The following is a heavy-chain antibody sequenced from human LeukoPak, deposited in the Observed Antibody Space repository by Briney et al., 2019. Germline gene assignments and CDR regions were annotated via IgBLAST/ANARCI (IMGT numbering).Heavy chain of an antibody. CDR3: ARGWFGELFPDY. Sequence: GGSLRLSCAASGFTFSSYSMNRVRQAPGKGLEWVSSISSSSSYIYYADSVKGRFTISRDNAKNSLYLQMNSLRAEDTAVYYCARGWFGELFPDYWGQGTLVTVSS. J-gene: IGHJ4*02. V-gene: IGHV3-21*01. CDR1: GFTFSSYS. CDR2: ISSSSSYI. D-gene: IGHD3-10*01.